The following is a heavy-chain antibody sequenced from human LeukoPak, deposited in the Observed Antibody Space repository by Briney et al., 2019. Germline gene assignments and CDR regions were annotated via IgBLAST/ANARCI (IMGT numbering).Heavy chain of an antibody. Sequence: PSETLSLTCTVSGGSISSSSYYWGWIRQPPGKGLEWIGCIYYSGSTYYNPSLRSRVTISVDTSKTPFSLKLSSVTAADTAVYYCASDSSTNRNYFDYWGQGTLVTVSS. CDR3: ASDSSTNRNYFDY. V-gene: IGHV4-39*01. J-gene: IGHJ4*02. CDR1: GGSISSSSYY. CDR2: IYYSGST. D-gene: IGHD2-2*01.